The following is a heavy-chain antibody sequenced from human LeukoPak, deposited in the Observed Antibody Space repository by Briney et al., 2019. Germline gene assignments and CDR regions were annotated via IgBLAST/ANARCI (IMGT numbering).Heavy chain of an antibody. CDR1: GDSIFTNNVA. CDR2: TYYRSKWSF. J-gene: IGHJ4*02. Sequence: SQTLSLTCAISGDSIFTNNVAWNRIRQSPSGGLEWLGRTYYRSKWSFDYAVSVKSRITINADTSKNQFSLQLSSVTPEDTAVYYCARGKYTSFDNWGQGTLVTVSS. V-gene: IGHV6-1*01. CDR3: ARGKYTSFDN. D-gene: IGHD6-6*01.